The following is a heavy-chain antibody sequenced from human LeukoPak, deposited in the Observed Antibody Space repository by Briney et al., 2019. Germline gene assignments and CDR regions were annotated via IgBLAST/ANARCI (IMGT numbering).Heavy chain of an antibody. D-gene: IGHD3-10*01. J-gene: IGHJ6*02. Sequence: GGSLRLSCAASGFTFSSYGMHWVRQAPGKGLEWVAVISYDGSNKYYADSVKGRFTISRDNSKNTLYLQMNSLRAEDTAVYYCAKGALYGSGSYYNGMDVWGQGITVTVSS. CDR2: ISYDGSNK. V-gene: IGHV3-30*18. CDR3: AKGALYGSGSYYNGMDV. CDR1: GFTFSSYG.